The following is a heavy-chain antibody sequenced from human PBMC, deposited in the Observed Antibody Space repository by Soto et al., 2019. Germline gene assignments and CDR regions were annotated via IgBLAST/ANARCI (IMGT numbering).Heavy chain of an antibody. CDR1: GFTFSSYW. CDR3: ARDGGDYYGSGSYYTLYYYYYMDV. V-gene: IGHV3-7*01. D-gene: IGHD3-10*01. Sequence: GGSLRLSCAASGFTFSSYWMSWVRQAPGKGLEWVANIKQDGSEKYYVDSVKGRFTISRDNAKNSLYLQMNSLRAEDTAVYYCARDGGDYYGSGSYYTLYYYYYMDVWGKGTTVTVSS. CDR2: IKQDGSEK. J-gene: IGHJ6*03.